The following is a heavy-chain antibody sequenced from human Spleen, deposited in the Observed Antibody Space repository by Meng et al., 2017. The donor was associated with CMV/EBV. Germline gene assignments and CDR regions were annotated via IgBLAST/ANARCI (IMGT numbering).Heavy chain of an antibody. V-gene: IGHV4-31*03. CDR3: AREANYDFWSGHFDY. D-gene: IGHD3-3*01. CDR2: IFYTGNT. J-gene: IGHJ4*02. Sequence: SETLSLTCTVSGGAITSGGYFWSWFRQHPGKGLQWIGYIFYTGNTYYNPSLASRTTISVDTSKNQFSLNVTSVTAADTAVYYCAREANYDFWSGHFDYWGQGTLVTVSS. CDR1: GGAITSGGYF.